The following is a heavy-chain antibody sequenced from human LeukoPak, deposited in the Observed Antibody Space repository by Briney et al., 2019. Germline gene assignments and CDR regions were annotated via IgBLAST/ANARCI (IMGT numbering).Heavy chain of an antibody. Sequence: GESLKISCKGSGYHFTSYWIGWVRQLPGKGLEWMGIIHPGDSDTRYSPSFQGQVTISADESISTAYLQWSSLKASDTTMYYCARSRGGDSIAAAGNFDYWGQGTLVTASS. D-gene: IGHD6-13*01. V-gene: IGHV5-51*01. J-gene: IGHJ4*02. CDR1: GYHFTSYW. CDR3: ARSRGGDSIAAAGNFDY. CDR2: IHPGDSDT.